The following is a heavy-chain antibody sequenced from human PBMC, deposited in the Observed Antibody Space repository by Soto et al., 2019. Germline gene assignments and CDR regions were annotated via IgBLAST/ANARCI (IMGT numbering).Heavy chain of an antibody. CDR1: GYTFTSYA. J-gene: IGHJ6*02. V-gene: IGHV1-3*01. CDR2: INAGNGNT. D-gene: IGHD2-2*02. CDR3: ARDSERPKVVPAAILSRYYYYGMDV. Sequence: QVQLVQSGAEVKKPGASVKVSCKASGYTFTSYAMHWVRQAPGQRLEWMGWINAGNGNTKYSQKFQGRATITRDTSASTAYMELSSLRSEDTAVYYCARDSERPKVVPAAILSRYYYYGMDVWGQGTTVTVSS.